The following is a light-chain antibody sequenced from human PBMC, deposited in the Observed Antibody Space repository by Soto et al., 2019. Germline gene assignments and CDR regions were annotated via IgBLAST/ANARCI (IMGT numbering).Light chain of an antibody. J-gene: IGLJ3*02. CDR1: SSDVGGYSY. CDR2: EVT. V-gene: IGLV2-14*01. CDR3: SSYTSSSIWV. Sequence: QSALTQPASVSGSPGQSITISCTGTSSDVGGYSYVSWYQQHPGEAPKVMIYEVTNRPSGVSNRFSGSKSGNTASLTISGLQAEDEADYYCSSYTSSSIWVFGGGTKLTVL.